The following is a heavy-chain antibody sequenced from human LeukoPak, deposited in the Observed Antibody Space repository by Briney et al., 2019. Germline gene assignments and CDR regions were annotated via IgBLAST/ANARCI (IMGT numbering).Heavy chain of an antibody. CDR2: IRYNGNNR. CDR1: GFTFSSYG. CDR3: AELGITMIGGV. Sequence: GGSLRLSCAASGFTFSSYGMHWVRQAPGKGLEWVAFIRYNGNNRYYTDSVKGRFTISRDNAKNSLYLQMNSLRAEDTAVYYCAELGITMIGGVWGKGTTVTISS. J-gene: IGHJ6*04. D-gene: IGHD3-10*02. V-gene: IGHV3-30*02.